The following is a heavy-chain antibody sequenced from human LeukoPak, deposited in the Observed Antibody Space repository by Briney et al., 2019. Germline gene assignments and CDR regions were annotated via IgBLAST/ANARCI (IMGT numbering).Heavy chain of an antibody. Sequence: GGSLRLSCAASGFTFSSYSMNWVRQAPGKGLEWVSSISGSSSYKYYADSVKGRFTISRDNAKNSLYLQVNSLRAEDTAVYYCARDKEQQWLVLAAFDIWGQGTVVTVSS. V-gene: IGHV3-21*01. CDR1: GFTFSSYS. CDR3: ARDKEQQWLVLAAFDI. D-gene: IGHD6-19*01. CDR2: ISGSSSYK. J-gene: IGHJ3*02.